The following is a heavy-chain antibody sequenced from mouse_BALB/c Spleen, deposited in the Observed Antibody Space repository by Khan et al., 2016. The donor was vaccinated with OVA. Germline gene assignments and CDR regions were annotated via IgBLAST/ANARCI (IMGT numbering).Heavy chain of an antibody. CDR1: GFTFSSYS. D-gene: IGHD4-1*01. V-gene: IGHV5-6*01. Sequence: EVELVESGGDLVKPGGSLKLSCAASGFTFSSYSMSWVRQTPDKRLEWVATISSGGDYTYYPDSVKGRITISRDNAKNILYLQMSSLRSEDTAMYYCASHLTGSFAYWGQGTLVTVSA. CDR3: ASHLTGSFAY. CDR2: ISSGGDYT. J-gene: IGHJ3*01.